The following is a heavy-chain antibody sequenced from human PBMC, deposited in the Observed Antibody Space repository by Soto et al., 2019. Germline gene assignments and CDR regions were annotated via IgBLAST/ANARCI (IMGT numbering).Heavy chain of an antibody. V-gene: IGHV3-7*01. CDR3: ARVSTIFGVVINFDY. CDR2: IKQDGSEK. Sequence: GGSLRLSCAASGFTFSSYWMSWVRQAPGKGPEWVANIKQDGSEKYYVDSVKGRFTISRDNAKNSLYLQMNSLRAEDTAVYYCARVSTIFGVVINFDYWGQGTLVTVSS. D-gene: IGHD3-3*01. CDR1: GFTFSSYW. J-gene: IGHJ4*02.